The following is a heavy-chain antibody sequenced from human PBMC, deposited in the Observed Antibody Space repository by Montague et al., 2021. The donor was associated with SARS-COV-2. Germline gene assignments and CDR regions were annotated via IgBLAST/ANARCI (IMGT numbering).Heavy chain of an antibody. Sequence: SLRLSCPASGSTFSSYAMHWVRQAPGKGLEWVAVISYDGSNKYYADSVKGRFTISRDNSKNTLYLQMNSLRAEDTAVYYCATTQRPFTNYYYYYGMDVWGQGTTVTVSS. CDR1: GSTFSSYA. V-gene: IGHV3-30*04. J-gene: IGHJ6*02. CDR3: ATTQRPFTNYYYYYGMDV. D-gene: IGHD6-25*01. CDR2: ISYDGSNK.